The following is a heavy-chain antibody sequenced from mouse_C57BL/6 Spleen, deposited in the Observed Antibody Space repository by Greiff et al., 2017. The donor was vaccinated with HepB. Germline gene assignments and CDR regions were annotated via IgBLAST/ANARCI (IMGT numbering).Heavy chain of an antibody. CDR1: GYSITSGYY. D-gene: IGHD1-1*01. Sequence: EVKLQESGPGLVKPSQSLSLTCSVTGYSITSGYYWNWIRQFPGNKLEWMGYISYDGSNNYNPSLKNRISITRDTSKNQFFLKLNSVTTEDTATYYCARDRAIYYSSWFAYWGQGTLVTVSA. J-gene: IGHJ3*01. V-gene: IGHV3-6*01. CDR2: ISYDGSN. CDR3: ARDRAIYYSSWFAY.